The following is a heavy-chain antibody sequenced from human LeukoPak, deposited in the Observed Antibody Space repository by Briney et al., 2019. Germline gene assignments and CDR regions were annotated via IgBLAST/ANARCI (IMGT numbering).Heavy chain of an antibody. CDR3: ARSYYYDSSAYSDY. CDR1: GYTFTSYG. Sequence: ASVNVSCKASGYTFTSYGINWVRQAPGQGLEWMGWISTYNGDTNYAQRLQGSVTMTTDTSTSTAYMELRSLRSDDTAVYYCARSYYYDSSAYSDYWGQGTLVIVSS. V-gene: IGHV1-18*01. J-gene: IGHJ4*02. D-gene: IGHD3-22*01. CDR2: ISTYNGDT.